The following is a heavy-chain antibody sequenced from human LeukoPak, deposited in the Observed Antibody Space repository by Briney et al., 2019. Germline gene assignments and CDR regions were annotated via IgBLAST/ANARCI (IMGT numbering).Heavy chain of an antibody. V-gene: IGHV3-7*01. CDR2: IKQDGSEK. D-gene: IGHD4-11*01. CDR3: TRVEETATTAAIIRKYSYYYYYMDV. CDR1: GFTFNSYW. Sequence: GGSLRLSCAASGFTFNSYWMSWVRQAPGKGLEWVANIKQDGSEKHYVDSVKGRFTISRDNAKNSLYLQMSSLRAEDTAVYYCTRVEETATTAAIIRKYSYYYYYMDVWGKGNTVTVSS. J-gene: IGHJ6*03.